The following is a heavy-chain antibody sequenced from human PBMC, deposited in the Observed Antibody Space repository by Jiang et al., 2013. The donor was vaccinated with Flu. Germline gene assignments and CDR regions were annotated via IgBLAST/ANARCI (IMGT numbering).Heavy chain of an antibody. Sequence: LLKPSETLSLTCAVYGGSFSGYYWSWIRQPPGKGLEWIGYLYYSGSTKYNPSLKSRVTISVDTSKNQFSLKLSSVTAADTAVYYCARVAIGSGSHPLNWGQGTLVTVSS. CDR2: LYYSGST. CDR3: ARVAIGSGSHPLN. J-gene: IGHJ4*02. CDR1: GGSFSGYY. V-gene: IGHV4-59*01. D-gene: IGHD3-10*01.